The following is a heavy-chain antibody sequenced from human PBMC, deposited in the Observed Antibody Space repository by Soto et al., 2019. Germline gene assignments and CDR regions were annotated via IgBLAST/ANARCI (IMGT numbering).Heavy chain of an antibody. V-gene: IGHV1-18*01. J-gene: IGHJ6*02. D-gene: IGHD2-2*01. CDR3: AREGLVLVPTTVNSDYYYYAMDV. Sequence: ASVKVSCKASGYTFTSYHITWVRQAPGQGLEWMGWISAYNGNTNYAQKLQGRVTMTTDTSTSTAYMELRSLRSEDTAVYYCAREGLVLVPTTVNSDYYYYAMDVWGQGTTVTVSS. CDR1: GYTFTSYH. CDR2: ISAYNGNT.